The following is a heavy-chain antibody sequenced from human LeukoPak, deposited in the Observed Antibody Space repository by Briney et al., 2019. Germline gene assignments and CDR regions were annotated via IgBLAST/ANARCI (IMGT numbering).Heavy chain of an antibody. D-gene: IGHD3-10*01. J-gene: IGHJ4*02. CDR3: ARQTSDSLLWFGESYFDY. CDR1: GGSISSSSYY. CDR2: IYYSGST. Sequence: SETLSLTCTVSGGSISSSSYYWGWIRQPPGKGLEWIGSIYYSGSTYYNPSLKSRVTISVDTSKNQFSLKLSSVTAADTAVYYCARQTSDSLLWFGESYFDYWGQGTLVTVSS. V-gene: IGHV4-39*01.